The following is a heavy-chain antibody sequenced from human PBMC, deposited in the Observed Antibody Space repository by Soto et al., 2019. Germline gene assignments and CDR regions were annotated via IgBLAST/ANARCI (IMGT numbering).Heavy chain of an antibody. CDR1: GGSISSHY. Sequence: SETLSLTCSVSGGSISSHYWSWIRQPAGKGLEWIGRIYATGSTNYSPSLNSRVTMSVDTSKNQFSLKLNSVTAADTAVYYCARELIVGAAAAWYFDLWGRGTPVTVSS. V-gene: IGHV4-4*07. CDR3: ARELIVGAAAAWYFDL. J-gene: IGHJ2*01. CDR2: IYATGST. D-gene: IGHD1-26*01.